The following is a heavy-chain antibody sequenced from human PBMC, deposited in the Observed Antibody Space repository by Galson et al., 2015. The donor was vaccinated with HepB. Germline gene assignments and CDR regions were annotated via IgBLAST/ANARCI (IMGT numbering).Heavy chain of an antibody. Sequence: SLRLSCAASGFTFSSYSMNWVRQAPGKGLEWVSYISSSSSTIYYADSVKGRFTISRDNAKNSLYLQMNSLRAEDTAVYYCARDLRKRFGELLSGGYWGQGTLVTVSS. CDR3: ARDLRKRFGELLSGGY. CDR1: GFTFSSYS. J-gene: IGHJ4*02. D-gene: IGHD3-10*01. V-gene: IGHV3-48*01. CDR2: ISSSSSTI.